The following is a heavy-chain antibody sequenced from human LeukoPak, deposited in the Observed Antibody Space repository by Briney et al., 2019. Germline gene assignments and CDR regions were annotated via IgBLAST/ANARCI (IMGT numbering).Heavy chain of an antibody. CDR1: GFTFSRYA. CDR2: ITGGGDDT. Sequence: GGSPRLSCAASGFTFSRYAMNWFRQAPGKGLEWVSSITGGGDDTFYSDSVKGRFTISRDDSRNTLYLQMNRLRAEDTAIYSCAKSSVCSGPYCSIFDNWGEGTLVTVSS. V-gene: IGHV3-23*01. CDR3: AKSSVCSGPYCSIFDN. D-gene: IGHD2-15*01. J-gene: IGHJ4*02.